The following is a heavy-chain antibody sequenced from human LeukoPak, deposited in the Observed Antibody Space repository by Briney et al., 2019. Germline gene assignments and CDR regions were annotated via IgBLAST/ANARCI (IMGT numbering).Heavy chain of an antibody. CDR3: ARAAGYSSGWYSTDYYYYYYMDV. V-gene: IGHV3-7*01. J-gene: IGHJ6*03. Sequence: GGSLRLSCAASGFTFSSYWMSWVRQAPGKGLEGVANIKQDGSEKYYVDSVKGRFTISRDNAKNSLYLQMNSLRAEDTAVYYCARAAGYSSGWYSTDYYYYYYMDVWGKGTTVTVSS. CDR2: IKQDGSEK. D-gene: IGHD6-19*01. CDR1: GFTFSSYW.